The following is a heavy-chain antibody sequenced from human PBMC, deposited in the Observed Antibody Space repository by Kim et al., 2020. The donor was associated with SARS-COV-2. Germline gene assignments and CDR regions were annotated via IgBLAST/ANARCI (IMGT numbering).Heavy chain of an antibody. J-gene: IGHJ6*02. V-gene: IGHV1-69*13. CDR2: IIPIFGTA. CDR1: GGTFSSYA. CDR3: ASGYSSSWYYYYGMDV. Sequence: SVKVSCKASGGTFSSYAISWVRQAPGQGLEWMGGIIPIFGTANYAQKFQGRVTITADESTSTAYMELSSLRSEDTAVYYCASGYSSSWYYYYGMDVWGQGTTVTVSS. D-gene: IGHD6-6*01.